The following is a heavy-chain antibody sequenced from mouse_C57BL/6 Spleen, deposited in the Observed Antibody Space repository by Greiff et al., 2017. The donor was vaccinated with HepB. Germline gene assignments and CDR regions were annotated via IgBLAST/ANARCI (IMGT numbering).Heavy chain of an antibody. D-gene: IGHD1-1*01. V-gene: IGHV1-76*01. CDR3: AKGGYYGSSPAWFAY. J-gene: IGHJ3*01. Sequence: QVQLQQSGAELVRPGASVKLSCKASGYTFTDYYINWVKQRPGQGLEWIARIYPGSGNTYYNEKFKGKATLTAEKSSSTAYMKLSSLTSEDSAVYFCAKGGYYGSSPAWFAYWGQGTLVTVSA. CDR2: IYPGSGNT. CDR1: GYTFTDYY.